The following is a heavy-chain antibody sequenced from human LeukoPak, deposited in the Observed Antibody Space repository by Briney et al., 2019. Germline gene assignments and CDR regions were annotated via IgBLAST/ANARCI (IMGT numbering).Heavy chain of an antibody. CDR3: ARRIQYYYDSSAYYNDAFDI. Sequence: ASVKVSCKASGYTSTDYYIYWVRQAPGQGLEWMGWINPNSGGTNYAQKFQDRVTMTRDTSISTAYMELSRLRSDDTAVYYCARRIQYYYDSSAYYNDAFDIWGQGTKVTVSS. J-gene: IGHJ3*02. CDR1: GYTSTDYY. D-gene: IGHD3-22*01. CDR2: INPNSGGT. V-gene: IGHV1-2*02.